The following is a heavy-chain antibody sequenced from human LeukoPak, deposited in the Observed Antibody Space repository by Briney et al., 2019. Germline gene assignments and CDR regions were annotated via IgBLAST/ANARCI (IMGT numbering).Heavy chain of an antibody. V-gene: IGHV4-34*01. D-gene: IGHD2-8*01. Sequence: PSETLSLTCGVYGGSFSGYYWNWIRQPPGKGLEWIGGINPSGSSNYHPSLKSRVTISVATSKNQFSLMLSSVPAAATAVYYCARGVKPYCTNGICYTGPYWGQGTLVTVSS. J-gene: IGHJ4*02. CDR3: ARGVKPYCTNGICYTGPY. CDR2: INPSGSS. CDR1: GGSFSGYY.